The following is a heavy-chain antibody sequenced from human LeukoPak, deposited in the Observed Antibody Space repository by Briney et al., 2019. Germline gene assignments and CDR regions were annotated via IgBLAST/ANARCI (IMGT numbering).Heavy chain of an antibody. CDR2: IIPIFGTA. CDR1: GGTFISYA. J-gene: IGHJ5*02. D-gene: IGHD3-3*02. CDR3: ARDSYLGNWFDP. V-gene: IGHV1-69*13. Sequence: SVKVSCKASGGTFISYAISWVRQAPGQGLEWMGGIIPIFGTANYAQKFQGRVTITADESTSTAYMELSSLRSEDTAVYYCARDSYLGNWFDPWGQGTLVTVSS.